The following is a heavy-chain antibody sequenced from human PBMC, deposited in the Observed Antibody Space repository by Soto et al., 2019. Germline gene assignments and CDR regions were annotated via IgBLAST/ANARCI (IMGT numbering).Heavy chain of an antibody. CDR3: ARDWDYYDSSGYPHAFDI. J-gene: IGHJ3*02. Sequence: SETLSLTCTVSGGSISSYYWSWIRQPPGKGLEWIGYIYYSGSTNYNPSLKSRVTISVDTYKNQFSLRMSSVTAADTAVYYCARDWDYYDSSGYPHAFDIWGQGTMVTVSS. CDR2: IYYSGST. D-gene: IGHD3-22*01. V-gene: IGHV4-59*08. CDR1: GGSISSYY.